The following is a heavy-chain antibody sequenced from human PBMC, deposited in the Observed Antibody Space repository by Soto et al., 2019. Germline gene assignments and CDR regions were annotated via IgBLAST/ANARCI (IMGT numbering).Heavy chain of an antibody. CDR2: INDSGIT. D-gene: IGHD6-6*01. J-gene: IGHJ6*02. Sequence: QVQLQQWGADVLKPSETLSLTCVVNGGSFSGYYWSWIRQSPGKGLEWIGEINDSGITDSNPSLGSRVPISVDMSKNQSSLNLNSVTAADSAVYHCARGRSSVPDRRGIGYYGLDVWGQGTTVTVSS. CDR1: GGSFSGYY. CDR3: ARGRSSVPDRRGIGYYGLDV. V-gene: IGHV4-34*01.